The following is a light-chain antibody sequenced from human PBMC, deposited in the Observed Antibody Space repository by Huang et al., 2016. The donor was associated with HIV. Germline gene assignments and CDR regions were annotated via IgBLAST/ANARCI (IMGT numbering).Light chain of an antibody. Sequence: AIRMTQSPSSLSASTGDRVTITCRASQNIGTSLAWYQQRPGRAPTLLIYDSSTLQRGVPSRFSGSGSLTVFTLNIGCLQVEDAAIYYCQHSDGLSPLTFGGGPKWTSN. CDR3: QHSDGLSPLT. V-gene: IGKV1-8*01. CDR2: DSS. J-gene: IGKJ4*01. CDR1: QNIGTS.